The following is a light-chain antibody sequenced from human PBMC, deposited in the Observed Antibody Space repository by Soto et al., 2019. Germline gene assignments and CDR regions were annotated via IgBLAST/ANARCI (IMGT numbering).Light chain of an antibody. CDR2: EVS. Sequence: QSALTQPASVSASPGQSITISCTGTSSDVGAYNYVSWYQQHPGKAPKVLIYEVSNRPSGISNRFSASKSGNTASLTISGLQAEDEAEYYCASYTSSSTWVFGGGTQLTVL. V-gene: IGLV2-14*01. J-gene: IGLJ7*01. CDR1: SSDVGAYNY. CDR3: ASYTSSSTWV.